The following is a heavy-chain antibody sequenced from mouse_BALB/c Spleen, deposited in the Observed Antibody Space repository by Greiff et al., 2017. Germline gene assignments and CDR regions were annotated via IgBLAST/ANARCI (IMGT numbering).Heavy chain of an antibody. J-gene: IGHJ4*01. D-gene: IGHD1-3*01. CDR3: ARSRIRFYAMDY. CDR2: ISSGSSTI. CDR1: GFTFSSFG. Sequence: EVKLVESGGGLVQPGGSRKLSCAASGFTFSSFGMHWVRQAPEKGLEWVAYISSGSSTIYYADTVKGRFTISRDNPKNTLFLQMTSLRSEDTAMYYCARSRIRFYAMDYWGQGTSVTVSS. V-gene: IGHV5-17*02.